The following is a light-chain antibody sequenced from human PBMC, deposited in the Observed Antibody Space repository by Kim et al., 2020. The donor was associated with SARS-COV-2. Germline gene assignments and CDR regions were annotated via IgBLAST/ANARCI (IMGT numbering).Light chain of an antibody. J-gene: IGKJ1*01. Sequence: EIVMTQSPATLSVSPGERATLSCRASQSVSSNLAWYQQKPGQAPRLLIYGASTRATGIPARFSGSGSGTDFTLTISRLEPEDFAVYYCQQCGNSPWTFGQGTKVDIK. CDR2: GAS. CDR1: QSVSSN. V-gene: IGKV3-15*01. CDR3: QQCGNSPWT.